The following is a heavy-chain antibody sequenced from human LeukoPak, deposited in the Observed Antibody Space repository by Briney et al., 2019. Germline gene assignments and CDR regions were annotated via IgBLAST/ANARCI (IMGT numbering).Heavy chain of an antibody. CDR2: ISSSGSTI. Sequence: GGSLRLSCATSGFTFSDYYMSWIRQAPGKGLEWVSYISSSGSTIYYADSVKGRFTISRDNAKNSLYLQMNSLRAEDTAVYYCARDGENTGSGPNWFDPWGQGTLVTVSS. CDR1: GFTFSDYY. CDR3: ARDGENTGSGPNWFDP. D-gene: IGHD2-15*01. V-gene: IGHV3-11*01. J-gene: IGHJ5*02.